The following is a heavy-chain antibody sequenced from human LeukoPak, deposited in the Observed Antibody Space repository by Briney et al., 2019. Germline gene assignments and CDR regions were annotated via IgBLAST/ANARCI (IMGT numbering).Heavy chain of an antibody. V-gene: IGHV3-21*01. J-gene: IGHJ1*01. CDR1: GFTFGYYS. CDR3: ARDGDGYNIDS. D-gene: IGHD5-24*01. CDR2: ISSSTFYI. Sequence: PGGSLRLSCSASGFTFGYYSMNWVRQAPGKGLEWVSSISSSTFYIYYADSVKGRFTVSRDNVQNSLYLQMNSLRTEDSAVYYCARDGDGYNIDSWGQGTLVTVSS.